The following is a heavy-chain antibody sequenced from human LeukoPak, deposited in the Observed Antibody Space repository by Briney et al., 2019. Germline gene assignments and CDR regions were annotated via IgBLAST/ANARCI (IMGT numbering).Heavy chain of an antibody. D-gene: IGHD3-9*01. V-gene: IGHV3-23*01. J-gene: IGHJ4*02. CDR3: AKLPEDFDWLRSPEFMFDY. CDR1: GFTFSSYA. CDR2: ISGSGGST. Sequence: GGSLRLSCAASGFTFSSYAMRWVRQAPGKGLEWVSAISGSGGSTYYADSVKGRFTISRDNSKNTLYLQMNSLRAEDTAVYYCAKLPEDFDWLRSPEFMFDYWGQGTLVTVSS.